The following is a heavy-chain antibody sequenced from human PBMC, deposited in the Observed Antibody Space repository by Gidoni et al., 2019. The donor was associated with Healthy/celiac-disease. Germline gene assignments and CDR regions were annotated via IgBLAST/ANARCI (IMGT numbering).Heavy chain of an antibody. J-gene: IGHJ6*02. CDR2: INHSGST. CDR1: GGSFSGYY. CDR3: AREGGYDIHMDV. V-gene: IGHV4-34*01. D-gene: IGHD3-9*01. Sequence: QVQLQQWGAGLLKPSETLSLTCAVYGGSFSGYYWSWIRQPPGKGLEWLGEINHSGSTNYNPSLKSRVTISVDTSKNQFSLKLSSVTAADTAVYYCAREGGYDIHMDVWGQGTTVTVSS.